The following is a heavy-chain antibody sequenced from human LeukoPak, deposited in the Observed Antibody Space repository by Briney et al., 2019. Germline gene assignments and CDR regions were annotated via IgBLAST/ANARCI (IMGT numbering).Heavy chain of an antibody. J-gene: IGHJ4*02. V-gene: IGHV1-69*06. Sequence: GASVKVSCKASGGTFSSYAISWVRQAPGQGLEWMGGIIPIFGTASYAQKFQGRVTITADKSTSTAYMELSSLRSDDTALYYCATAQNNIWPPAPIDYWGQGTLVTVSS. D-gene: IGHD1/OR15-1a*01. CDR3: ATAQNNIWPPAPIDY. CDR2: IIPIFGTA. CDR1: GGTFSSYA.